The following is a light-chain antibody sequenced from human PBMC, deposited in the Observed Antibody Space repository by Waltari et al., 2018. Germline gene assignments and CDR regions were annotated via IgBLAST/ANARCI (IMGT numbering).Light chain of an antibody. CDR2: EVT. CDR1: SNDVGVYNY. CDR3: SSYTASSTWV. J-gene: IGLJ3*02. V-gene: IGLV2-14*01. Sequence: QSALTQPASVSGSLGQSISISCSGTSNDVGVYNYVSWFQQCPGKAPKLIIYEVTNRPTGIFSYLSGSKFGNTASLTISGLRADDEAEYYGSSYTASSTWVVGGGTKLTVL.